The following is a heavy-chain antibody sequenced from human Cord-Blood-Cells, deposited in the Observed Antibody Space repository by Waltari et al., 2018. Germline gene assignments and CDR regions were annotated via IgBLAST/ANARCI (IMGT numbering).Heavy chain of an antibody. CDR3: ARVYSSSWYYYYYGMDV. CDR1: GFTFRSYG. V-gene: IGHV3-33*01. D-gene: IGHD6-13*01. J-gene: IGHJ6*02. CDR2: IWYDEMNK. Sequence: QVQLVESGGGVVQPGRSLRLSWAASGFTFRSYGMHWVRQAPGKGLGWVAGIWYDEMNKYYADSGKGRIPSSRDNSKNTLYLQMNSLRAEDTAVYYCARVYSSSWYYYYYGMDVWGQGTTVTVSS.